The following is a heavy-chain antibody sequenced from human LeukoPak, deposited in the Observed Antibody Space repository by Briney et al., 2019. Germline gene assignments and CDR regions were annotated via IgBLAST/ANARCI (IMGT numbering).Heavy chain of an antibody. CDR2: ISSNGGST. Sequence: GGSLRLSCAASGFTFSSYAMHWVRQAPGKGLEYVSAISSNGGSTYYANSVKGRFTISRDNSKNTLYLQMNSLRAEDTAVYYCARPPYNWNYEGVFDYWGQGTLVTVSS. CDR3: ARPPYNWNYEGVFDY. J-gene: IGHJ4*02. CDR1: GFTFSSYA. D-gene: IGHD1-7*01. V-gene: IGHV3-64*01.